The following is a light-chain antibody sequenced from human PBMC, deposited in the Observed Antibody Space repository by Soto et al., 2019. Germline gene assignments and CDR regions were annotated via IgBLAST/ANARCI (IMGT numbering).Light chain of an antibody. V-gene: IGLV2-14*03. J-gene: IGLJ3*02. CDR1: TNGVGGYNY. CDR3: SSYTSSYTWI. Sequence: QSALTQPASVSGAPGQSSSVSCSGTTNGVGGYNYVSWYQQHPGKAPKLLIYGVTDRPSGVSSRFSGSKSGNAASLTISGLQAEDEGDYYCSSYTSSYTWIFGGGTK. CDR2: GVT.